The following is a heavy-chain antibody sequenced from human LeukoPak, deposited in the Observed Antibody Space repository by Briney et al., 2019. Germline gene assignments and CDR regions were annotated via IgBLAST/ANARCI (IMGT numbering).Heavy chain of an antibody. CDR2: IIPIFGTA. J-gene: IGHJ6*03. CDR1: GGTFSSYA. V-gene: IGHV1-69*06. D-gene: IGHD5-12*01. Sequence: SVKVSCKASGGTFSSYAISWVRQAPGQGLEWMGGIIPIFGTANYAQKFQGRVTITADKSTSTAYMELSSLRSEDTAVYYCARGTYSGYAWSYYYYYYYMDVWGKGTTVTVSS. CDR3: ARGTYSGYAWSYYYYYYYMDV.